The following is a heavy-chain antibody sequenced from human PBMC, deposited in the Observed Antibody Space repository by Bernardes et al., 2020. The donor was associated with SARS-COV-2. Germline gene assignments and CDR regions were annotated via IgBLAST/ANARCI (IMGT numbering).Heavy chain of an antibody. V-gene: IGHV5-51*01. CDR2: IYPGDSDA. Sequence: GGSLKISCQGSGFTFTTYWIAWVRQMPGKGLEWMGIIYPGDSDARYSPSFQGQVTFSADKSISTAYLQWRSLKASDTAMYYCARSRSSHGYNWFDPWGQGTLVTVSS. CDR1: GFTFTTYW. D-gene: IGHD6-13*01. CDR3: ARSRSSHGYNWFDP. J-gene: IGHJ5*02.